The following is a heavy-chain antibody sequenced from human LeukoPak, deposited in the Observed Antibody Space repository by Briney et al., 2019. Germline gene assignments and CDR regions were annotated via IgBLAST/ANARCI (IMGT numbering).Heavy chain of an antibody. CDR3: AREQWYYDFGAHYYYYYGMDV. Sequence: PGGSLRLSCAASGFTFSSYAMSWVRQAPGKGLEWVSAISGSGGSTYYADSVKGRFTISRDNSKNTLYLQMNSLRAEDTAVYYCAREQWYYDFGAHYYYYYGMDVWGQGTMVTVSS. J-gene: IGHJ6*02. CDR1: GFTFSSYA. V-gene: IGHV3-23*01. CDR2: ISGSGGST. D-gene: IGHD3-3*01.